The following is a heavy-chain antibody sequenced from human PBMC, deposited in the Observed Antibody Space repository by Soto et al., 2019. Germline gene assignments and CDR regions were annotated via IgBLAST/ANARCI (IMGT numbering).Heavy chain of an antibody. CDR1: GFTFSSYG. D-gene: IGHD2-2*01. J-gene: IGHJ5*02. CDR3: AKDNCISTSCYRLYNWFDP. CDR2: ISYGGSNK. V-gene: IGHV3-30*18. Sequence: QGQLVESGGGVVQPGRSLSLSCAASGFTFSSYGMHWVRQAPGKGLEWVAVISYGGSNKYYADSVKGRFTISRDNSKNTLYLQMNNLRAEDTAVYYCAKDNCISTSCYRLYNWFDPWGQGTLVTVSS.